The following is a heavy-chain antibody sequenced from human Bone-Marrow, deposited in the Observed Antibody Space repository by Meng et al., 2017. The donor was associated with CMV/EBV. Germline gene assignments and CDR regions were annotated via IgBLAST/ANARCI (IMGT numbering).Heavy chain of an antibody. J-gene: IGHJ4*02. CDR2: IIPILGIA. CDR1: GGTFSSYT. Sequence: SVKVSCKASGGTFSSYTISWVRQAPGQGLEWMGRIIPILGIANYAQKFQGRVTITADKSTSTAYMELSSLRSEDTAVYYCASDLDIVVVPAVIGWWGVGYWGQGTLVTVSS. V-gene: IGHV1-69*02. CDR3: ASDLDIVVVPAVIGWWGVGY. D-gene: IGHD2-2*01.